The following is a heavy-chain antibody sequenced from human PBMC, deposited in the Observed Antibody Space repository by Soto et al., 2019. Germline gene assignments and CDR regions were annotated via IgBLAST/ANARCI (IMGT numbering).Heavy chain of an antibody. J-gene: IGHJ6*02. D-gene: IGHD1-26*01. CDR3: ARLEVGYYVMDV. CDR2: IYYSGST. Sequence: PSETLSLTCTVSGGSISSSSYYWGWIRQPPGKGLEWIGSIYYSGSTYYNPSLKSRVTISVDTSKNQFSLKLSSVTAADTAVYYCARLEVGYYVMDVWGQGTTVTVSS. V-gene: IGHV4-39*01. CDR1: GGSISSSSYY.